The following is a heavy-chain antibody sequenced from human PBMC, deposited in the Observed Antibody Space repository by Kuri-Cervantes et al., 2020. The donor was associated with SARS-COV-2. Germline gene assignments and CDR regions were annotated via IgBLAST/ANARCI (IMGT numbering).Heavy chain of an antibody. CDR1: GFTFSSYS. D-gene: IGHD6-19*01. V-gene: IGHV3-21*04. J-gene: IGHJ3*01. CDR3: ARGSAVSGASTFAFDL. CDR2: ISSSSSSYI. Sequence: GESLKISCAASGFTFSSYSMNWVRQAPGKGLEWVSSISSSSSSYIYYADSVKGRFTISRDNAKNSLYLQMNSLRAEDTAVYYCARGSAVSGASTFAFDLWGQGAMVTVSS.